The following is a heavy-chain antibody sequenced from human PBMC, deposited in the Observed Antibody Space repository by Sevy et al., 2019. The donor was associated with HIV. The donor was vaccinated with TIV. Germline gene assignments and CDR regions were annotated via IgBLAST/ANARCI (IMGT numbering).Heavy chain of an antibody. CDR2: SSAYNGNT. D-gene: IGHD3-22*01. J-gene: IGHJ6*02. CDR3: ARDQRHNPYYYDSSGFPGAYYHYYGMDV. CDR1: GYTFTSYG. V-gene: IGHV1-18*04. Sequence: ASVKVSCKASGYTFTSYGISWVRQAPGQGLEWMGWSSAYNGNTNYAQKLQGRVTMTTDTSTSTAYMELRSLRSDDTAVYYCARDQRHNPYYYDSSGFPGAYYHYYGMDVWGQGTTVTVSS.